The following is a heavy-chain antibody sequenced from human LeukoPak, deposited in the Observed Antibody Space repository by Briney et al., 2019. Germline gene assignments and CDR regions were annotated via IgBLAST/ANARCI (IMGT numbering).Heavy chain of an antibody. D-gene: IGHD6-13*01. V-gene: IGHV4-31*03. CDR3: ARRGAAVATGWFGP. J-gene: IGHJ5*02. Sequence: SETLSLTCTVSGGSLSSGSYYWPWIRQHPGKGLEWIGFIHYTGRTYYHPSVRSRVAMSVDTSTNRFSLNLSSVTAADTAVYFCARRGAAVATGWFGPWGQGTLVTVSS. CDR2: IHYTGRT. CDR1: GGSLSSGSYY.